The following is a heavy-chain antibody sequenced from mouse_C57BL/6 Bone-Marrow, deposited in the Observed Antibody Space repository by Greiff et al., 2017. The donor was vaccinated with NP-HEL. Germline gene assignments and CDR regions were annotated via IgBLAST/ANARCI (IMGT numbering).Heavy chain of an antibody. D-gene: IGHD2-4*01. Sequence: VQLQQPGAELVKPGASVKMSCKASGYTFTSYWITWVKQRPGQGLEWIGDIYPGSGSTNYNEKFKSKATLTVDTSSSTAYMQLSSLTSEDSAVYYCARSEGDYDPHYCAMDYWGQGTSVTVSS. J-gene: IGHJ4*01. CDR2: IYPGSGST. CDR3: ARSEGDYDPHYCAMDY. CDR1: GYTFTSYW. V-gene: IGHV1-55*01.